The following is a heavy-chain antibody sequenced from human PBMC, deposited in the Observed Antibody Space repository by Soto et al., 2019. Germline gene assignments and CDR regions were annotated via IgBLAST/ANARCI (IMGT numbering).Heavy chain of an antibody. D-gene: IGHD4-4*01. V-gene: IGHV3-9*01. CDR2: ISWNSGSI. Sequence: EVQLVESGGGLVQPGRSLRLSCAASGFTFDDYAMHWVRQAPGKGLEWVSGISWNSGSIGYADSVKGRFTISRDNAKNSLYLQMNSLRAEDTALYYCAKDIYSWQKPQYFQHWGEGALVTVSS. J-gene: IGHJ1*01. CDR1: GFTFDDYA. CDR3: AKDIYSWQKPQYFQH.